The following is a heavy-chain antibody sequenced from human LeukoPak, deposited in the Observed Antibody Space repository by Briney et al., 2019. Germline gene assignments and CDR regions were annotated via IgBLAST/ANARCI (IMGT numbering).Heavy chain of an antibody. V-gene: IGHV3-23*01. D-gene: IGHD3-9*01. J-gene: IGHJ6*02. CDR3: AKSPSRYDISLGDV. CDR2: ISGSGGST. CDR1: GFTFSSYA. Sequence: GGSLRLSCAASGFTFSSYAMSWVRQPPGKGLEWVSAISGSGGSTYYADSVKGRFTISRDNSKNTLYLQMNSLRAEDTAVYYCAKSPSRYDISLGDVWGQGTTVTVSS.